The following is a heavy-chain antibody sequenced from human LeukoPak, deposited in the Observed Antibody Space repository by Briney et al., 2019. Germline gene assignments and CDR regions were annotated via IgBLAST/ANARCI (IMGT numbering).Heavy chain of an antibody. Sequence: SETLSLTCTVPGGSIGSGGYYWSWIRQPPGKGLEWIGYIYQSGITNYNPSLKSRVTISLDRSKNHFSLKLSSVTAADTAMYYCARDVADDLTVPHWGQGTLVTVSS. V-gene: IGHV4-30-2*01. D-gene: IGHD4-17*01. CDR2: IYQSGIT. CDR1: GGSIGSGGYY. J-gene: IGHJ4*02. CDR3: ARDVADDLTVPH.